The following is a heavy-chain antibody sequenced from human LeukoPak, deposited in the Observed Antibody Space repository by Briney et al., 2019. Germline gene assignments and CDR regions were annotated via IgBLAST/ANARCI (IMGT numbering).Heavy chain of an antibody. D-gene: IGHD3-3*01. V-gene: IGHV4-34*01. CDR2: INHSGST. Sequence: SETLSLTCAVYGGSFSGYYWSWIRQPPGKGLEWIGEINHSGSTNYNPSLKSRVTISVDTSKNQFSLKLSSVTAADTAVYYCARGSYDFWSGYYGSPDYWGQGTLVTVSS. J-gene: IGHJ4*02. CDR1: GGSFSGYY. CDR3: ARGSYDFWSGYYGSPDY.